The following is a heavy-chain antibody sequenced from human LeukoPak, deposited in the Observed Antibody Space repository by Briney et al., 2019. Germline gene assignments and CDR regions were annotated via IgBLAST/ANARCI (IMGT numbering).Heavy chain of an antibody. Sequence: GGSLRPSCAASGFTLSTSWMAWVRQAPGKGLEWVTNINRDGSQIDYMDSVKGRFTMSRDSANNALHLQMNSLRAEDTAVYYCARGGVPAGFDYWGQGTLVSVSS. D-gene: IGHD2-8*01. CDR3: ARGGVPAGFDY. CDR2: INRDGSQI. J-gene: IGHJ4*02. V-gene: IGHV3-7*01. CDR1: GFTLSTSW.